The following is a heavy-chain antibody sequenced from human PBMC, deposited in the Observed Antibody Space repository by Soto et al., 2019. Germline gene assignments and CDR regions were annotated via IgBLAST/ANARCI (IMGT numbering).Heavy chain of an antibody. D-gene: IGHD3-22*01. J-gene: IGHJ3*02. V-gene: IGHV5-51*01. CDR2: IYPGDSDT. Sequence: EXLKISCKSSGYXFTSYWLGWVRQMPGKGLEWMGIIYPGDSDTRYSPSFQGQVTISAHKSISTAYLQWSSLKASDPAMYYCASSYYYDSSGSLDAFDIWGQGTMVTVSS. CDR1: GYXFTSYW. CDR3: ASSYYYDSSGSLDAFDI.